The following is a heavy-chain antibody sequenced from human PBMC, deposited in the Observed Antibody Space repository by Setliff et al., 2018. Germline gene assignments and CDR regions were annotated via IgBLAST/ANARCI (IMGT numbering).Heavy chain of an antibody. Sequence: SETLSLTCSVSGMSITSYYWSWIRQSPGRGLEWIGYIYYTGSTTYSPSLKSRVTISPDTSKNQLHLTVNSVAEADTAVYYCARALRSPLGGTAFVPVHFDPWGQGILVTVSS. CDR3: ARALRSPLGGTAFVPVHFDP. CDR1: GMSITSYY. D-gene: IGHD3-16*01. CDR2: IYYTGST. V-gene: IGHV4-59*01. J-gene: IGHJ5*02.